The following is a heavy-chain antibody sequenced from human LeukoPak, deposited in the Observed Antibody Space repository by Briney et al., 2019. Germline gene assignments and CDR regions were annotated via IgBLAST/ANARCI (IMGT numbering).Heavy chain of an antibody. Sequence: GVTLRLSYAASGFIFSDSAMQWVRQACGKGWEWVVRTRNKRNNYATAYAASERGSFTTSRDDSKNTAFLQMSSLKTEDTAVYYCTGRDDYGDYWGQGIVVTVSS. CDR2: TRNKRNNYAT. CDR1: GFIFSDSA. V-gene: IGHV3-73*01. CDR3: TGRDDYGDY. J-gene: IGHJ4*02.